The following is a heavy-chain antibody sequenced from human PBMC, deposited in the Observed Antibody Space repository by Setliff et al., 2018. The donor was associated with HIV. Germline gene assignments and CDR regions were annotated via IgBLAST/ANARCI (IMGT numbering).Heavy chain of an antibody. CDR1: GFTFSSYW. CDR2: IKQDGSEK. Sequence: GGSLRLSCAASGFTFSSYWMSWVRQAPGKGLEWVANIKQDGSEKYYVDSVKGRFTISRDNAKNSLYLQMNSLRAEDTAVYYCAKGFSRIVAVISDYWGLGTLVTAPQ. V-gene: IGHV3-7*03. D-gene: IGHD3-22*01. J-gene: IGHJ4*02. CDR3: AKGFSRIVAVISDY.